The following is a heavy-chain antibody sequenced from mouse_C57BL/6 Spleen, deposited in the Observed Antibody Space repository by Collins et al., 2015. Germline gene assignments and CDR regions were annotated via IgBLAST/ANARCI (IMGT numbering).Heavy chain of an antibody. V-gene: IGHV8-8*01. D-gene: IGHD1-1*01. CDR2: IWWDDDK. CDR3: ARSLYYYVSSYFDY. J-gene: IGHJ2*01. Sequence: QVTLKESGPGILQPSQTLSLTCSFVWVFTESLLGMGVGWIRQPSGKGLEWLAHIWWDDDKYYNPALKSRLTISKDTSKNQVFLKIANVDTADTATYYCARSLYYYVSSYFDYWGQGTTLTVSS. CDR1: VFTESLLGMG.